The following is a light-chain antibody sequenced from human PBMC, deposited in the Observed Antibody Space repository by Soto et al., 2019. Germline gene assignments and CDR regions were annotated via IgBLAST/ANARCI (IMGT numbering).Light chain of an antibody. V-gene: IGKV3-20*01. CDR2: GAS. Sequence: THSPGTLAPAPGGRVPLSSRASQSVSNNYLAWYQQKPGQAPRLLIYGASNRATGIPDRFSGSGSGTDFTLTISRLEPEDFAVYYCQQYGSSGTFGQGTKVDIK. CDR1: QSVSNNY. CDR3: QQYGSSGT. J-gene: IGKJ1*01.